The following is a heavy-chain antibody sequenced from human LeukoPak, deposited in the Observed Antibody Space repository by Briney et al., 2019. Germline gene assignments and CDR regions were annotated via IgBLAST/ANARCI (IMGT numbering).Heavy chain of an antibody. J-gene: IGHJ4*02. CDR1: GGTFSNYT. D-gene: IGHD3-22*01. CDR3: ARALSDTSGYELAY. CDR2: IIPGLGII. V-gene: IGHV1-69*02. Sequence: GASVKVSCKASGGTFSNYTITWVRQAPGQGLEWMGRIIPGLGIINYAQKFQGRVTVTADKSTSTAYMELSSLRADDTAVYYCARALSDTSGYELAYWGQGTLDSVSS.